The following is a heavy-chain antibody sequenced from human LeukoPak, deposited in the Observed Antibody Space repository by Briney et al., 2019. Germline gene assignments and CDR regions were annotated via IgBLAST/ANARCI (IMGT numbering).Heavy chain of an antibody. J-gene: IGHJ4*02. Sequence: GGSLRLSCAANGFTFSSYAMSWVRQAPGKGLEWVSGISGSGGSTYYAVSVKGRFSISRDNSKNTLYLQMNGLRAEDTALYYCAKDVGFLEWLVCFDYWGQGTLVTVSS. V-gene: IGHV3-23*01. D-gene: IGHD3-3*01. CDR2: ISGSGGST. CDR1: GFTFSSYA. CDR3: AKDVGFLEWLVCFDY.